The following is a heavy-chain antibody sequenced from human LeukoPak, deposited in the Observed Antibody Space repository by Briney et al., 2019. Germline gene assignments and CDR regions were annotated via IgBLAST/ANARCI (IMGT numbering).Heavy chain of an antibody. J-gene: IGHJ4*02. V-gene: IGHV1-69*01. CDR1: GGTFSSYA. Sequence: SVKVSCKASGGTFSSYAINWVRQAPGQGLEWMGGIIPIFGTANYAQKFQGRVTITADESTSTAYMELSSLRSEDTAVYYCARSGVVDYLFDYWGQGTLVTVSS. CDR2: IIPIFGTA. CDR3: ARSGVVDYLFDY. D-gene: IGHD3-16*01.